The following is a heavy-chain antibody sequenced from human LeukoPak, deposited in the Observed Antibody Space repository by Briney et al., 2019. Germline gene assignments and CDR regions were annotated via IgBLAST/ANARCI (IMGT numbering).Heavy chain of an antibody. CDR1: GFTLSSYA. CDR2: ISGSGGST. Sequence: GASLRLSCAASGFTLSSYAMSWVRQAPGKGLEWVSAISGSGGSTYYADSVKGRFTISRDNSKNTLYLQMNSLRAEDTAVYYCAKVNLNYDILTGYYWNWFDPWGQGTLVTVSS. CDR3: AKVNLNYDILTGYYWNWFDP. J-gene: IGHJ5*02. D-gene: IGHD3-9*01. V-gene: IGHV3-23*01.